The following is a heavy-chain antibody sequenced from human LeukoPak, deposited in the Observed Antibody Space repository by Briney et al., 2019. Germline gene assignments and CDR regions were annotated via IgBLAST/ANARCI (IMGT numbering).Heavy chain of an antibody. CDR3: ARDDRYPYCSSTSCYIFDY. Sequence: ASVKVSCKASGYTFTSYGISWVRQAPGQGLEWMGWISAYNGNTNYAQKLQGRVTMTTDTSTSTAYMELRSLRSDDTAVYYCARDDRYPYCSSTSCYIFDYWGQGTLVTVSS. D-gene: IGHD2-2*01. J-gene: IGHJ4*02. CDR2: ISAYNGNT. CDR1: GYTFTSYG. V-gene: IGHV1-18*01.